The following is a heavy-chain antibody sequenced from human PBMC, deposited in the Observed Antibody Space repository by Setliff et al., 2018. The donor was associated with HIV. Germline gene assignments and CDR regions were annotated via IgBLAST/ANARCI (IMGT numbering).Heavy chain of an antibody. V-gene: IGHV3-30*10. J-gene: IGHJ4*02. CDR2: ISYDGSNK. CDR3: ARDSSTKEMATIWVNFDY. CDR1: RFTFSTYA. Sequence: PGGSLRLSCAASRFTFSTYAMHWVRQAPGKGLEWVAIISYDGSNKYYTDSVKGRFTISRDNSKNTLYLQMNSPRADDTAVYYCARDSSTKEMATIWVNFDYWGQGTLVTVSS. D-gene: IGHD5-12*01.